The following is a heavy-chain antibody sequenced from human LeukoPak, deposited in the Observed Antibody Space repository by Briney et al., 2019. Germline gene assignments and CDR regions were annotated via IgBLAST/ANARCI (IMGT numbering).Heavy chain of an antibody. CDR3: AREYCSGTSCPKPYYYYYYMDV. CDR2: VSSSGADT. D-gene: IGHD2-2*01. V-gene: IGHV3-23*01. CDR1: GFTFSDYA. Sequence: GGSLRLSCAASGFTFSDYAMSWVRRAPGKGLEWVSVVSSSGADTYYADSVKGRFTISRDNSKYTLYLQVNSLRAEDTAVYYCAREYCSGTSCPKPYYYYYYMDVWGKGTTVTVSS. J-gene: IGHJ6*03.